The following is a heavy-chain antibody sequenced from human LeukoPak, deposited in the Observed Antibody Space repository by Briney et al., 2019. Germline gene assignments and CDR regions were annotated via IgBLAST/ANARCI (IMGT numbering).Heavy chain of an antibody. CDR1: GFTFSSYA. CDR2: ISGSGGST. CDR3: AKDKCRYCSSTSCLDY. D-gene: IGHD2-2*01. J-gene: IGHJ4*02. V-gene: IGHV3-23*01. Sequence: GGSLRLSCAASGFTFSSYAMSRVRQAPGKGLEWVSAISGSGGSTYYADSVKGRFTISRDNSKNTLYLQMNSLRAEDTAVYYCAKDKCRYCSSTSCLDYWGQGTLVTVSS.